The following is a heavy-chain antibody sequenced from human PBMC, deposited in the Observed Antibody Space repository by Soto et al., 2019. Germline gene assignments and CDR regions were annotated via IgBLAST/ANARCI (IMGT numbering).Heavy chain of an antibody. Sequence: GESLKISCKGSGYSFTSYWIGWVRQMPGKGLEWMGIIYPGDSDTRDSPSFQGQVTISAAKSISTAYLQWSSLKAADTAMYYCARLGSIAARPEYFQHWGQGTLVTVSS. CDR1: GYSFTSYW. CDR3: ARLGSIAARPEYFQH. J-gene: IGHJ1*01. D-gene: IGHD6-6*01. V-gene: IGHV5-51*01. CDR2: IYPGDSDT.